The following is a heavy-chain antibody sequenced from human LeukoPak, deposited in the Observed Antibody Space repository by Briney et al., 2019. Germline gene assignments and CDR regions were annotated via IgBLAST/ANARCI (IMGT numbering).Heavy chain of an antibody. Sequence: GASVKVSCKGSGYTFTNYAVHWVRQAPGQRLEWLGWINPGNGDTKYSQNFQGRVTVTSDTSAATAYVELNSLTSEDTAVYYCARERWHCRVNCYSVYYYALDVWGQGTRVTVSS. CDR2: INPGNGDT. D-gene: IGHD2-15*01. J-gene: IGHJ6*02. CDR3: ARERWHCRVNCYSVYYYALDV. CDR1: GYTFTNYA. V-gene: IGHV1-3*01.